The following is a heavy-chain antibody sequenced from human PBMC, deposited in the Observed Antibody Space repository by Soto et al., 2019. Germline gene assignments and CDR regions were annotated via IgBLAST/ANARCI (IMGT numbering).Heavy chain of an antibody. CDR2: ISAYNGNT. D-gene: IGHD2-21*01. CDR3: AKGLHILSYDAFDI. Sequence: ASVKVSCKASGYTFTSYGISWVRQAPGQGLEWMGWISAYNGNTNYAQKLQGRVTMTTDTSTSTAYMELRSLRSDDTAVYYCAKGLHILSYDAFDIWGQGTMVTVSS. J-gene: IGHJ3*02. V-gene: IGHV1-18*01. CDR1: GYTFTSYG.